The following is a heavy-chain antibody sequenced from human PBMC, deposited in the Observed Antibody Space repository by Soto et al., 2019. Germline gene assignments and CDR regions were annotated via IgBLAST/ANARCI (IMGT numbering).Heavy chain of an antibody. CDR2: MNPNNGNT. Sequence: ASVKVSCKASGYTFTSYDINWVRQATGQGLEWMGWMNPNNGNTNYAQKLQGRVTMTTNTSTSTAYMELRSLRSDDTAVYYCARGAPYDSSGYFDYWGQGTLVTVSS. CDR3: ARGAPYDSSGYFDY. CDR1: GYTFTSYD. D-gene: IGHD3-22*01. J-gene: IGHJ4*02. V-gene: IGHV1-8*01.